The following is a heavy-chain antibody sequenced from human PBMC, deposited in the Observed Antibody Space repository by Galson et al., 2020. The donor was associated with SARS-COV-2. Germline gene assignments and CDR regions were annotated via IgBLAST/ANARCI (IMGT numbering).Heavy chain of an antibody. D-gene: IGHD1-7*01. CDR2: ISTSSSYI. CDR1: GFTFNNYN. V-gene: IGHV3-21*01. Sequence: GGSLRLSCAASGFTFNNYNMNWVRQAPGKGLEWVSSISTSSSYIYYADSVKGRFTISRDNAKNSLYLQMNSLRAEDTAVYYCARGLLGLGWNYEGIDYWGQGTLVTVSS. CDR3: ARGLLGLGWNYEGIDY. J-gene: IGHJ4*02.